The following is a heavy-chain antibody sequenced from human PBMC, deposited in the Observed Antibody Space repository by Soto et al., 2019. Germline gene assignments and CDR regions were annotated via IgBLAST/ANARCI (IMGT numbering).Heavy chain of an antibody. CDR1: GFTFSSYG. CDR2: IGYDGSNK. Sequence: QVQLVESGGGVVQPGRSLRLSCAASGFTFSSYGMHWVRQAPGKGLEWVAVIGYDGSNKYYADSVKGRCTISRDNSKNTLYLQMNSLRAEDTAVYYCARDWPPYYYDSSGYYHFDYWGQGTLVTVSS. D-gene: IGHD3-22*01. CDR3: ARDWPPYYYDSSGYYHFDY. J-gene: IGHJ4*02. V-gene: IGHV3-33*01.